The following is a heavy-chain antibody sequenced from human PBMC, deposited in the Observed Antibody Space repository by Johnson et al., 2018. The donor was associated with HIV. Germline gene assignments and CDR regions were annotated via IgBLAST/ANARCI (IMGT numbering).Heavy chain of an antibody. CDR2: ISYDGSNK. J-gene: IGHJ3*02. Sequence: QVQLVESGGGVVQPGRSLRLSCAASGFIFSNYALHWVRQAPGNGLEWVAVISYDGSNKYYADSVKGRFTISRENAKNSLYLQMNRLRAGDTAVYDCARRMFSSGWYNDGLGAFDIWGHGTMVTVSS. CDR3: ARRMFSSGWYNDGLGAFDI. D-gene: IGHD6-19*01. V-gene: IGHV3-30*14. CDR1: GFIFSNYA.